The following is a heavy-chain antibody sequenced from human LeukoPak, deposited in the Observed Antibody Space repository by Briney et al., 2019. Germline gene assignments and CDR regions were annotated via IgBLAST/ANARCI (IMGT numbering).Heavy chain of an antibody. D-gene: IGHD1-1*01. Sequence: ASVKVTCKASGYTFTSYGISWVRQAPGQELEWMGWSSTYNSDTKYAQKLQGRVTMTTDTSTNTAYMDLRDLRSDDTAVYYCARESNWAYYFDNWGQGTLV. J-gene: IGHJ4*02. CDR1: GYTFTSYG. CDR3: ARESNWAYYFDN. CDR2: SSTYNSDT. V-gene: IGHV1-18*01.